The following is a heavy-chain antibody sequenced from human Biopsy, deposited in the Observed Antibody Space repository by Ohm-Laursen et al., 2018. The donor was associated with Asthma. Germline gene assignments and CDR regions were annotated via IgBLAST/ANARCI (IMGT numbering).Heavy chain of an antibody. V-gene: IGHV3-30-3*01. CDR1: GFTFSSYA. CDR3: AREGIAVAHFDY. D-gene: IGHD6-19*01. Sequence: SSLRLSCAASGFTFSSYAMHWVRQAPGKGLEWVAVISYDGSNKYYADSVKGRFTIPRDNSKNTLYLQMNSLRAEDTAVYYCAREGIAVAHFDYWGQGTLVTVSS. J-gene: IGHJ4*02. CDR2: ISYDGSNK.